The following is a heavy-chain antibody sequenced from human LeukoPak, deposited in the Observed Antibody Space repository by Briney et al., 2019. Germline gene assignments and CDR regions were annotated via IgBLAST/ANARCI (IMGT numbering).Heavy chain of an antibody. CDR1: GFTFDDYA. Sequence: GRSLRLSCAASGFTFDDYATHWVRQAPGKGLEWVSGISWNSGSIGYADSVKGRFTISRENAKNSLYLQMNSLRAEDMALYYCAKDVGGELPGYYFDYWGQGTLVTVSS. CDR3: AKDVGGELPGYYFDY. J-gene: IGHJ4*02. V-gene: IGHV3-9*03. CDR2: ISWNSGSI. D-gene: IGHD1-26*01.